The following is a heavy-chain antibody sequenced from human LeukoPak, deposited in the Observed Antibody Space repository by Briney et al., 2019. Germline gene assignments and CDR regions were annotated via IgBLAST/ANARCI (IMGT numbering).Heavy chain of an antibody. CDR3: ARVGGIYYDSSGPL. Sequence: PGGSLRLSCAASGFSFSNYAMNWVRQAPGKGLEWVSSTSSSSSYIYYADSVKGRFTISRDNAKNSLYLQMNSLRAEDTAVYYCARVGGIYYDSSGPLWGQGTMVTVSS. D-gene: IGHD3-22*01. CDR2: TSSSSSYI. V-gene: IGHV3-21*01. J-gene: IGHJ3*01. CDR1: GFSFSNYA.